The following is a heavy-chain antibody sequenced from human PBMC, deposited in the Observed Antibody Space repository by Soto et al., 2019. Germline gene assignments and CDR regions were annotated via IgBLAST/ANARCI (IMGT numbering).Heavy chain of an antibody. Sequence: EVQLVESGGGLVQPGGSLRLSCAASGFTFSDHYMDWVRQAPGKGLEWVGRIRNRANSYSTEYAASVKGRFTISRDGSKNSLHLQMNSLKTEDTAVYYCSTTYGDFRDFQNWGQGTLVIVSS. CDR2: IRNRANSYST. CDR3: STTYGDFRDFQN. CDR1: GFTFSDHY. D-gene: IGHD4-17*01. J-gene: IGHJ1*01. V-gene: IGHV3-72*01.